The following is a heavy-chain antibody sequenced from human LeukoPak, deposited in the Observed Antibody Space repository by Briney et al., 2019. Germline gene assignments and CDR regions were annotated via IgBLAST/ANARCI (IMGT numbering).Heavy chain of an antibody. CDR2: IKQDGSEK. CDR3: ARVSAYYDILTGYIYYFDY. V-gene: IGHV3-7*01. CDR1: GFTFSSYW. Sequence: GGSLRLSCAASGFTFSSYWMRWARQAPGKGLAWVANIKQDGSEKYYVDSVKGRFTISRDNAMNALYLQMNSLRAEDTAVYYCARVSAYYDILTGYIYYFDYWGQGTLVTVSS. D-gene: IGHD3-9*01. J-gene: IGHJ4*02.